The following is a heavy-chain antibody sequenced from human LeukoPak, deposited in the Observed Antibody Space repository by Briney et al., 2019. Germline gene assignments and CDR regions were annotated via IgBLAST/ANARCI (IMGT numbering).Heavy chain of an antibody. D-gene: IGHD3-10*01. Sequence: ASVKVSYKASGYTFTGYYMHSVRQAPGQGLEWMGWINPNSGGTNYAQKFQGRVTMTRDTSISTAYMELSRLRSDDTAVYYCARDATMVRGAPLGYWGQGTLVTVSS. CDR3: ARDATMVRGAPLGY. CDR2: INPNSGGT. J-gene: IGHJ4*02. CDR1: GYTFTGYY. V-gene: IGHV1-2*02.